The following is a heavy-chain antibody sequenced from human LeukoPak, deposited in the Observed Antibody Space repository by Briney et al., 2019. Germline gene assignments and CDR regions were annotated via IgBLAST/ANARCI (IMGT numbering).Heavy chain of an antibody. CDR3: ARERGYSVYDYPLDY. Sequence: SQTLCLTCTVSGGSISSGDYYWSWIRQPPGKGLEWIGYIYYSGSTYYNPSLKSRVTISVDTSKNQFSLKPSSVTAADTAVYYCARERGYSVYDYPLDYWGQGSLVT. CDR2: IYYSGST. D-gene: IGHD5/OR15-5a*01. J-gene: IGHJ4*02. V-gene: IGHV4-30-4*01. CDR1: GGSISSGDYY.